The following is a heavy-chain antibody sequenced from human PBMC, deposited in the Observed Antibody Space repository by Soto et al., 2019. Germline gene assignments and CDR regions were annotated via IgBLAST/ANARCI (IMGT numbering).Heavy chain of an antibody. CDR1: WYTLTRFD. Sequence: ASVKVSCKASWYTLTRFDINWGGQAPGQRVEWMGWMNPNSGNTGYAQKFQGRVTMTRNTSISTAYMELSSLRSEDTAVYYCARGDIVLMVYANYYYYMDVWGKGTTVTVSS. V-gene: IGHV1-8*01. CDR2: MNPNSGNT. J-gene: IGHJ6*03. D-gene: IGHD2-8*01. CDR3: ARGDIVLMVYANYYYYMDV.